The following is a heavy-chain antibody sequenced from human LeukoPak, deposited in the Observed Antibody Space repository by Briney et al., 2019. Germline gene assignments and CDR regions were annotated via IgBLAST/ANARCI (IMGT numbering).Heavy chain of an antibody. CDR2: IKPDGSET. CDR3: ARDRSRLVF. Sequence: PGGSLRLSCAASGFTFSGYWMSWVRQAPGKGLEWVANIKPDGSETYYVDSVKGRFTISRDNAKNSLYLQMNSLRAEDTAVYYCARDRSRLVFWGQGTLVTVSS. D-gene: IGHD6-6*01. J-gene: IGHJ4*02. CDR1: GFTFSGYW. V-gene: IGHV3-7*01.